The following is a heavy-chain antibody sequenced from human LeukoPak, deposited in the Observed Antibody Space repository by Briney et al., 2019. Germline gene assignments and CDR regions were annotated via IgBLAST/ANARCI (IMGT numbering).Heavy chain of an antibody. CDR2: ISAYNGNT. CDR3: ARSEGGYNRV. Sequence: ASVKVSCKASGYTFTTYGITWVRQAPGQGLEWMGWISAYNGNTNYAQKLQGRVTMTTDTSTSTAYMELRSLRSDDTAMYYCARSEGGYNRVWGQGTLVTVSS. V-gene: IGHV1-18*01. D-gene: IGHD6-13*01. CDR1: GYTFTTYG. J-gene: IGHJ4*02.